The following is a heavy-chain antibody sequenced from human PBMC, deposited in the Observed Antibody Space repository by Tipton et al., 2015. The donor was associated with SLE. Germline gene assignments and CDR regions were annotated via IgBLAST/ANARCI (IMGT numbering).Heavy chain of an antibody. Sequence: GSLRLSCAASGFTFSTYAMSWVRQAPGKGLEWVSSISGSGGTTYYADSMKGRFTISRDNSKNTLYLQMNSLRAEDTAIYYCAKGELTYYYVQYYFDFWGQGTLVTVSS. CDR2: ISGSGGTT. CDR1: GFTFSTYA. D-gene: IGHD3-10*02. J-gene: IGHJ4*02. V-gene: IGHV3-23*01. CDR3: AKGELTYYYVQYYFDF.